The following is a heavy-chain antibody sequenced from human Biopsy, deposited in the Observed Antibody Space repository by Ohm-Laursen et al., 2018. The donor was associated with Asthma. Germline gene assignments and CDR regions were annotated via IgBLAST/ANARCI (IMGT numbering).Heavy chain of an antibody. V-gene: IGHV4-39*02. CDR3: ARAVSSSSYWYFDL. J-gene: IGHJ2*01. Sequence: GTLSLTRLVSGDAMSTSGSYWGWIRQSPGKGLEWIGSIYYSGRTYYNPSLESRVTISADTSKNHFSLKVTSVTAADTAVYYCARAVSSSSYWYFDLWGRGDLVTVSS. CDR1: GDAMSTSGSY. D-gene: IGHD6-6*01. CDR2: IYYSGRT.